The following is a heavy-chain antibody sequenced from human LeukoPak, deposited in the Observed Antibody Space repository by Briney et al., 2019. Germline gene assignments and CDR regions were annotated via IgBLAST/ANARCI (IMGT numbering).Heavy chain of an antibody. D-gene: IGHD4-17*01. V-gene: IGHV3-74*01. Sequence: GGSLVLSCAASGFTLSRYWMEWVRPAPGKGVGWVSSINSDGRSTKYADSGKGRFTISRDNAKNTLYLQMTSLRAEDTAVYYCASTYGDYLVVGYWGQGTLVTVSS. CDR1: GFTLSRYW. CDR3: ASTYGDYLVVGY. J-gene: IGHJ4*02. CDR2: INSDGRST.